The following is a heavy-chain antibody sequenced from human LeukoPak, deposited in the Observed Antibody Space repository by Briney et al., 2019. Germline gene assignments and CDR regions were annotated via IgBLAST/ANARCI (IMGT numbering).Heavy chain of an antibody. CDR2: IYYSGGT. J-gene: IGHJ4*02. D-gene: IGHD3-22*01. CDR1: GVSISSYY. Sequence: PSETLSLTCTVSGVSISSYYWSWIRQPPGKGPEWIGYIYYSGGTNYNPSLKSRVTISVDTSKNQFSLKLTSVTAADTAVYYCAAGGYYDNSGTDYWGQGTLVTVSS. CDR3: AAGGYYDNSGTDY. V-gene: IGHV4-59*03.